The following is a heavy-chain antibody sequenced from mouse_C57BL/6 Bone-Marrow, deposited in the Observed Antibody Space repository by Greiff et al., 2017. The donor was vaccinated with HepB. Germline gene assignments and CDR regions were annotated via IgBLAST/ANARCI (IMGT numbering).Heavy chain of an antibody. CDR1: GFNIKDDY. Sequence: VQLQQSGAELVRPGASVKLSCTASGFNIKDDYMHWVKQRPEQGLEWIGWIDPENGDTEYASKFQGKATITADTSSNTAYLQLSSLTSEDTAVYYCTNCYGSPWFAYWGQGTLVTVSA. V-gene: IGHV14-4*01. J-gene: IGHJ3*01. CDR3: TNCYGSPWFAY. CDR2: IDPENGDT. D-gene: IGHD1-1*01.